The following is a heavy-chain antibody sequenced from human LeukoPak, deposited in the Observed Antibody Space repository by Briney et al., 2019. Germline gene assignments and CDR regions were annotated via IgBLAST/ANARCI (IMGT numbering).Heavy chain of an antibody. CDR1: GGSISSHY. D-gene: IGHD1-26*01. J-gene: IGHJ3*02. CDR3: ATNRAGTYDRPFDI. V-gene: IGHV4-59*08. Sequence: SETLSLTCTVSGGSISSHYWNWIRQPPGKGLDWIGFIYYSGSPKYNPSLRSRVTMSLDTSKNQFSLELSSVTATDTAVYFCATNRAGTYDRPFDIWGQGTMVTVSS. CDR2: IYYSGSP.